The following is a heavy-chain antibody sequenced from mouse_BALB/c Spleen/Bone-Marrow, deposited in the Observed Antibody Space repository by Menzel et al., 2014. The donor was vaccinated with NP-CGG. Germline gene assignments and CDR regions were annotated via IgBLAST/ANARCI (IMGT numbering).Heavy chain of an antibody. CDR3: ARDYYGSSYGFAY. V-gene: IGHV1-18*01. J-gene: IGHJ3*01. Sequence: VQLKESGPELGKPGASMKISCKASGYSFTGYTMNWVKQSHGKNLEWIGLINPYNGGTSYNQKFKGKATLTVDKSSSTAYMELLSLTSEDSAVYYCARDYYGSSYGFAYWGQGTLVTVSA. D-gene: IGHD1-1*01. CDR2: INPYNGGT. CDR1: GYSFTGYT.